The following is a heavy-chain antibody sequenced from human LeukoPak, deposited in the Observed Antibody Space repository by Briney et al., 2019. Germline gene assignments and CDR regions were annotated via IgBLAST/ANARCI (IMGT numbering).Heavy chain of an antibody. CDR2: VYYSGSA. J-gene: IGHJ4*02. V-gene: IGHV4-59*03. D-gene: IGHD6-6*01. Sequence: PSETLSLTCTISDGSISTYHWSWIRQPPGKGLEWIGYVYYSGSADYNPSLRSRVTLSVDTSKNQFSLTLASVTAADTAMYYCATTTIGSSSSYYFDYWGRGTLVTVSS. CDR3: ATTTIGSSSSYYFDY. CDR1: DGSISTYH.